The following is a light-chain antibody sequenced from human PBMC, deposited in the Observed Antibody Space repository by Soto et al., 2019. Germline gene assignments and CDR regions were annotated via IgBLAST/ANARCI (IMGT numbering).Light chain of an antibody. CDR3: QQYNTWPPAMYT. Sequence: IQMTQSPSSVSASVGDRVTITCRASQGISRWLAWYQQKPGKAPKLLIYTASRLQSGVPSRFSGSGSGTDFTLTTSSLQSEDFAVYYCQQYNTWPPAMYTFGQGTKLEIK. V-gene: IGKV1-12*01. CDR1: QGISRW. J-gene: IGKJ2*01. CDR2: TAS.